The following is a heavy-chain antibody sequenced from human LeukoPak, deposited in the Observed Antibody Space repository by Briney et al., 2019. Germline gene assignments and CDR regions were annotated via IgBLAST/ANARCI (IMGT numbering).Heavy chain of an antibody. D-gene: IGHD1-7*01. V-gene: IGHV1-69*05. CDR3: ARDFSAGTTDRDYYYYYYMDV. J-gene: IGHJ6*03. Sequence: SVKVSCKASGGTFSSYAISWVRQAPGQGLEWMGGIIPIFGAANYAQKFQGRVTITTGESTSTAYMELSSLRSEDTAVYYCARDFSAGTTDRDYYYYYYMDVWGKGTTVTVSS. CDR2: IIPIFGAA. CDR1: GGTFSSYA.